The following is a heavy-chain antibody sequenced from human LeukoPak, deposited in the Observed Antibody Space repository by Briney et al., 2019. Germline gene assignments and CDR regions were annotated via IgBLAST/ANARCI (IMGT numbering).Heavy chain of an antibody. J-gene: IGHJ4*02. D-gene: IGHD5/OR15-5a*01. Sequence: PSETLSLTCTVSGGSINSSFWSWIRQPPGKALEWIGYVYFSGSTNYSPSLKSRITISIDTSKNQFSLHLASVTAADTAVYYCARGGIHIVLPIYWGQGTLVTVSS. CDR3: ARGGIHIVLPIY. CDR1: GGSINSSF. V-gene: IGHV4-59*01. CDR2: VYFSGST.